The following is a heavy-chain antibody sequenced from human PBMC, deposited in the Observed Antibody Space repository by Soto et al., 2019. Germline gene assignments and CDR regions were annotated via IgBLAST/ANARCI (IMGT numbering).Heavy chain of an antibody. D-gene: IGHD5-12*01. Sequence: SETLSLTCTVSGRSISSSSYYWGWIRQPPGKGLEWIGSIYYSGSTYYNPSLKSRVTISVDTSKNQFSLKLSSVTAADTAVYYCARRLMGGYLRDYYYYGMDVWGQGTTVTVSS. V-gene: IGHV4-39*01. CDR3: ARRLMGGYLRDYYYYGMDV. CDR2: IYYSGST. J-gene: IGHJ6*02. CDR1: GRSISSSSYY.